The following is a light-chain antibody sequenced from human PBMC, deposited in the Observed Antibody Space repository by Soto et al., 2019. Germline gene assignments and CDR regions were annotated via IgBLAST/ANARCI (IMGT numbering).Light chain of an antibody. CDR1: SSDVGAYNY. CDR2: EVT. CDR3: TSYVGNNIWV. Sequence: QSVLTQPPSASGSPGQSVTISCTGTSSDVGAYNYVSWYQQYPGKAPKLMIYEVTKRPSGVPDRFSGSKSGNTASLTVSGRQAEEEADYYCTSYVGNNIWVFGGGTKLTVL. J-gene: IGLJ3*02. V-gene: IGLV2-8*01.